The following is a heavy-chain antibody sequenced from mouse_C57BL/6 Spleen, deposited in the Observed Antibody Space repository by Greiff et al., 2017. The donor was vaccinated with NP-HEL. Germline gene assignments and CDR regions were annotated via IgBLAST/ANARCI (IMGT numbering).Heavy chain of an antibody. CDR1: GYTFTSYW. Sequence: VQLQQPGAELVMPGASVKLSCKASGYTFTSYWMHWVKQRPGQGLEWIGEIDPSDSYTNYNQKFKGKSTLTVDKSSSTAYMQLSSLTSEDSAVYYCARSGGKRYFDYWGQGTTLTVSS. J-gene: IGHJ2*01. V-gene: IGHV1-69*01. D-gene: IGHD2-1*01. CDR3: ARSGGKRYFDY. CDR2: IDPSDSYT.